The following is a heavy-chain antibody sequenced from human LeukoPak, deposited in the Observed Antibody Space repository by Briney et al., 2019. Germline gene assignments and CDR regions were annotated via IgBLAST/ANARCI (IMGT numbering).Heavy chain of an antibody. CDR3: ARAIKITMTQNWFDP. J-gene: IGHJ5*02. CDR1: GYTFTSYA. CDR2: INAGNGNT. V-gene: IGHV1-3*03. D-gene: IGHD3-22*01. Sequence: ASVKVSCKASGYTFTSYAMHWVRQAPGQRLEWMGWINAGNGNTKYSQEFQGRVTMTRDTSTSTVYMELSSLRSEDTAVYYCARAIKITMTQNWFDPWGQGTLVTVSS.